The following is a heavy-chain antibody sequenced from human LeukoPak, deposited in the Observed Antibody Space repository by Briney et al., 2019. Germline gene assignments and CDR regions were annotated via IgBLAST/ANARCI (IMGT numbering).Heavy chain of an antibody. V-gene: IGHV3-30*02. CDR3: AKELRGLSNWYPYYFDF. CDR1: GFSFNTYG. J-gene: IGHJ4*02. D-gene: IGHD6-13*01. CDR2: IRYDGGNE. Sequence: GGSLRLSCEASGFSFNTYGMHWVRQAPGKGLEWVASIRYDGGNEYYTDSVRGRFTVSRDNFKSTLYLQMSSLRPEDAAVYYCAKELRGLSNWYPYYFDFWGQGTLVTVSS.